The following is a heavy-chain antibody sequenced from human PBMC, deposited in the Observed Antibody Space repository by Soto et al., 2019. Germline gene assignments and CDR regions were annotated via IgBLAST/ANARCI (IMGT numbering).Heavy chain of an antibody. J-gene: IGHJ4*02. CDR1: GGSISSYY. V-gene: IGHV4-59*12. Sequence: SETLSLTCTVSGGSISSYYWYWIRQHPGKGLEWIGYIYYSGTTYYNPSLKSRVTISVDTSKNQFSLKLNSVTAADTAVYYCARGWVGTGSHYFRFWGQGTLVTVSS. D-gene: IGHD3-9*01. CDR2: IYYSGTT. CDR3: ARGWVGTGSHYFRF.